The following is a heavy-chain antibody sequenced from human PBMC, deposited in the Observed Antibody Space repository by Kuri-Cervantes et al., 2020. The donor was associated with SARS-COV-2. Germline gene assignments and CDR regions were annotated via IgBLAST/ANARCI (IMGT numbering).Heavy chain of an antibody. CDR1: GFAFNLYA. Sequence: GRSLKISCTASGFAFNLYAISWVRQAPGKGLDWVSLIYGGTTTFYADSVKGRFTISRDDSKNTLYLQMDSLRAEDTAIYYCAKLQYYDSSGYLSSFDDWGQGALVTVSS. J-gene: IGHJ4*02. D-gene: IGHD3-22*01. CDR3: AKLQYYDSSGYLSSFDD. CDR2: IYGGTTT. V-gene: IGHV3-23*03.